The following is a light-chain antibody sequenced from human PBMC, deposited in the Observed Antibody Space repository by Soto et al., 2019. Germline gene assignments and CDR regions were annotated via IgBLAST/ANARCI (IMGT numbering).Light chain of an antibody. CDR2: GAS. V-gene: IGKV3-20*01. Sequence: EIVLTQSPGTLSLSPGERATLSCRASQSVSSNDLAWYQQKPGQPPRLLIHGASTRATGIPDRFSGSGSGTDFPLTLSRLEPEDFAVYYCHQYGGSPPYTFGQGTKLDIK. J-gene: IGKJ2*01. CDR3: HQYGGSPPYT. CDR1: QSVSSND.